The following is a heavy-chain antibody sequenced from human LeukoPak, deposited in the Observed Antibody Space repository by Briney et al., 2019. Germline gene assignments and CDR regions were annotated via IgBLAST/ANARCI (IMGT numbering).Heavy chain of an antibody. D-gene: IGHD3-10*01. CDR3: ARNPAASGSFEY. CDR1: GYTFTNYD. J-gene: IGHJ4*02. V-gene: IGHV1-8*01. CDR2: MNPNSGNT. Sequence: GASVKVSCKASGYTFTNYDINWVRQATGQGLEWMGWMNPNSGNTGHAQRFQGRVTMTRDASTGTAYMDLSSLTSEDTAVYYCARNPAASGSFEYWGQGTLVTVSS.